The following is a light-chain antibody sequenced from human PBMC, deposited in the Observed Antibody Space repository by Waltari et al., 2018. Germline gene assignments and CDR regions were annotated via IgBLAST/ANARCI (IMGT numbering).Light chain of an antibody. CDR1: SSANGDYNL. V-gene: IGLV2-23*02. Sequence: QSALPQPASVSGPPGQSITISCTGTSSANGDYNLVSWYQRQSGKAPKLMIYEVTKRPSGVSDRFSGSKSGNTASLTISGLQAEDEADYYCCSYAGTTIYVLFGGGTKLTVL. J-gene: IGLJ2*01. CDR2: EVT. CDR3: CSYAGTTIYVL.